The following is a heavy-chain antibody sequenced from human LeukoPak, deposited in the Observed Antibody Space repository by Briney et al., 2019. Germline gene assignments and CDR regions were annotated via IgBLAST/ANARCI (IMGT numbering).Heavy chain of an antibody. J-gene: IGHJ4*02. CDR3: ARGLTGIAARSFDY. Sequence: SETLSLTCAVSGCSISSGYYWGWIRQPPGKGLEWIGSIYHSGSTYYNPSLKSRVTISVDTSKNQFSLKLSSVAAADTAVYYCARGLTGIAARSFDYWGQGTLVTVSS. CDR2: IYHSGST. V-gene: IGHV4-38-2*01. CDR1: GCSISSGYY. D-gene: IGHD6-6*01.